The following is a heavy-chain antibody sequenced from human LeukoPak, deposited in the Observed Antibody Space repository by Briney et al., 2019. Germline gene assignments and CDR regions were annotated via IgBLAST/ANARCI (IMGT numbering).Heavy chain of an antibody. Sequence: LTGGSLRLSCAGSGLTFSSYCFSWVRQAPGKGLEWVANMRQDGRDKLYVDSVKGRFTISRDNSKNTLFLQMNSLRAEDTAVYFCAKTLVGAISADSWGQGTLVTVSS. D-gene: IGHD1-26*01. V-gene: IGHV3-7*03. CDR1: GLTFSSYC. CDR3: AKTLVGAISADS. J-gene: IGHJ4*02. CDR2: MRQDGRDK.